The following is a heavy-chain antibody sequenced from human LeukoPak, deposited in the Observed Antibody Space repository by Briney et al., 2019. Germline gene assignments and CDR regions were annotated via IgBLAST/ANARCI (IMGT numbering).Heavy chain of an antibody. CDR2: IKKDGSEE. Sequence: GGSLRLSCAASGFTLNSYLMSWVRQAPGRGLEWVANIKKDGSEESYLDSVKGRFTVSRDNAKNSLFLQMNSLRGEDSAVYYCARSNPNRNALDLWGQGTMVTISS. CDR1: GFTLNSYL. D-gene: IGHD1-14*01. J-gene: IGHJ3*01. V-gene: IGHV3-7*01. CDR3: ARSNPNRNALDL.